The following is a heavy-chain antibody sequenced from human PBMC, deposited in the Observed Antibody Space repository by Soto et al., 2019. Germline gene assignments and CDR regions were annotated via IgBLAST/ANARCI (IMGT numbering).Heavy chain of an antibody. D-gene: IGHD4-17*01. CDR1: GYRFTNTW. V-gene: IGHV5-51*01. CDR2: IFPGDSDS. J-gene: IGHJ5*01. CDR3: LATVTTSGLDS. Sequence: DVQLVQSGAEVKKPGESLKISCKSSGYRFTNTWIGWVRQMPGKGLEWMGAIFPGDSDSKYSPSFEGHVTITADKSITSPYAQCSRLTSSDTAVYCCLATVTTSGLDSWCQGTVVMVSS.